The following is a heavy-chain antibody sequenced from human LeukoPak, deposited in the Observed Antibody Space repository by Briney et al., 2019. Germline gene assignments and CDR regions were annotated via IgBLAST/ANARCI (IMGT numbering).Heavy chain of an antibody. CDR1: GFTFSSYG. Sequence: GGSLRLSCAASGFTFSSYGMHWVRQAPGKGLEWVAVISYDGSNKYYADSVKGRFTISRDNSKNTLYLQMNSLRAEDTAVYYCAKGHIWFGESNAFDIWGQGTMVTVSS. V-gene: IGHV3-30*18. J-gene: IGHJ3*02. CDR2: ISYDGSNK. D-gene: IGHD3-10*01. CDR3: AKGHIWFGESNAFDI.